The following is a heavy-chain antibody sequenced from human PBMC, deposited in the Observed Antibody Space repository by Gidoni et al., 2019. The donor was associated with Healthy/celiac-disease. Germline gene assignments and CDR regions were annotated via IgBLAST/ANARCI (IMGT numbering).Heavy chain of an antibody. V-gene: IGHV3-23*01. D-gene: IGHD3-3*01. CDR3: ANSGGADFWSGYYRPAAEYFQH. Sequence: EVQLLESGGGLVQPGGSLRLSCAASGFTFSSYAMSWVRQAPGKGLEWVSAISGSGGSTYYADSVKGRFTISRDNSKNTLYLQMNSLRAEDTAVYYCANSGGADFWSGYYRPAAEYFQHWGQGTLVTVSS. CDR2: ISGSGGST. CDR1: GFTFSSYA. J-gene: IGHJ1*01.